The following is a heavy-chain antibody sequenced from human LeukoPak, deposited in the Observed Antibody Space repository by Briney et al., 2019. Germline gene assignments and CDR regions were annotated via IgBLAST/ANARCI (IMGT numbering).Heavy chain of an antibody. CDR1: GGSISSYY. CDR3: ARDFIAVAGFDY. D-gene: IGHD6-19*01. V-gene: IGHV4-59*12. Sequence: SETLSLTCTVSGGSISSYYWSWIRQPPGKGLEWIGYIYYSGSTYYNPSLKSRVTISVDTSKNQFSLKLSSVTAADTAVYYCARDFIAVAGFDYWGQGTLVTVSS. J-gene: IGHJ4*02. CDR2: IYYSGST.